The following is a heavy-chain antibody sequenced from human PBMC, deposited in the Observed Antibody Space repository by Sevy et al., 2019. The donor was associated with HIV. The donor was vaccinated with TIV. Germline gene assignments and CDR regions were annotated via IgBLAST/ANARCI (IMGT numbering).Heavy chain of an antibody. CDR1: GFTFNGYG. J-gene: IGHJ4*02. D-gene: IGHD3-10*01. CDR3: AKGLHYGSGSYYGGTDY. V-gene: IGHV3-30*18. Sequence: GGSLRLSCAASGFTFNGYGMHWVRQAPGKGLEWVAVILYDGSNEYYADSVKGRFTISRDNSKNTVYLQMNRLRTEDMAVYYCAKGLHYGSGSYYGGTDYWGQGTLVTVSS. CDR2: ILYDGSNE.